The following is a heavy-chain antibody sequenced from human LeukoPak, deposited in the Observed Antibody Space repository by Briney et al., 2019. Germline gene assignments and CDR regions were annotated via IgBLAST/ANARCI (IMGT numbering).Heavy chain of an antibody. CDR2: INPNSGGT. Sequence: ASVKVSYKASGYTFTGYYMHRVRQAPGQGLEWMGWINPNSGGTNYAQKFQGRVTMTRDTSISTAYMELSRLRSDDTAVYYCARDGGSCSGGSCYSVQNWFDPWGQGTLVTVSS. CDR3: ARDGGSCSGGSCYSVQNWFDP. D-gene: IGHD2-15*01. J-gene: IGHJ5*02. CDR1: GYTFTGYY. V-gene: IGHV1-2*02.